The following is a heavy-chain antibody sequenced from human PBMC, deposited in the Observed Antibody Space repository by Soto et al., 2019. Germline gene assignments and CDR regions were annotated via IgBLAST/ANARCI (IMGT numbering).Heavy chain of an antibody. V-gene: IGHV3-30*03. CDR1: GFTFNTYG. D-gene: IGHD2-8*02. CDR3: ARGLLAAGPFDS. Sequence: PGGSLRLSCVASGFTFNTYGVHWVRQAPGKGLEWVAVISYDAKSKLYVDSVRGRFTISRDNSKNTLFLQMDSLRPEDTALYYCARGLLAAGPFDSWGQGTLVTVSS. J-gene: IGHJ4*02. CDR2: ISYDAKSK.